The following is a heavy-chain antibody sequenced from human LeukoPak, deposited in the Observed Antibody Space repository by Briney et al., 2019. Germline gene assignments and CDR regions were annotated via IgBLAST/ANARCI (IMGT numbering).Heavy chain of an antibody. D-gene: IGHD4-23*01. J-gene: IGHJ4*02. CDR3: ARSLDYGGHCFFDY. CDR2: IKLDGSEK. Sequence: PGGSLRLSCAASGFTFSNYWMTWVRQAPGKGLEWVANIKLDGSEKYYVDSVKGRFTISSDNAKNSVFLQMNSLRAEDTAVYYCARSLDYGGHCFFDYWGQGTLVTVSS. V-gene: IGHV3-7*01. CDR1: GFTFSNYW.